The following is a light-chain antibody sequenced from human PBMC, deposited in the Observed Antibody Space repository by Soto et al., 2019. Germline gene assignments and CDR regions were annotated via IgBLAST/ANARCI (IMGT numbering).Light chain of an antibody. CDR2: GAS. Sequence: EIVLTQSPGTLSLSPGERATLSCRASHSVSSSYLAWYQQKPGQAPRLLIYGASSRATGIPDRFSGSGSGTDFTLTISRLEPEDFAVYYCKQYGGSPPFPFGQGTKLEIK. J-gene: IGKJ2*01. CDR1: HSVSSSY. CDR3: KQYGGSPPFP. V-gene: IGKV3-20*01.